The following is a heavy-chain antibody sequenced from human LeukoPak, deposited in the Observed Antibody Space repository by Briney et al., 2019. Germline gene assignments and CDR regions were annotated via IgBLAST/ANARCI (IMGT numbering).Heavy chain of an antibody. D-gene: IGHD4-17*01. CDR2: ISYDGGNK. V-gene: IGHV3-30*04. Sequence: GGSLRPSCAASGFTFSSYAMHWVRQAPGKGLEWVAVISYDGGNKYYADSVKGRFTISRDNSKNTLDLQMNSLRAEDTAVYYCVRGYYADSGWFDPWGQGILVTVSS. CDR3: VRGYYADSGWFDP. J-gene: IGHJ5*02. CDR1: GFTFSSYA.